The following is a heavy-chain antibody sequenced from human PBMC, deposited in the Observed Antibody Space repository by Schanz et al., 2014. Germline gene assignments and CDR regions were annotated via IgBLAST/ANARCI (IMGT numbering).Heavy chain of an antibody. J-gene: IGHJ4*02. D-gene: IGHD6-19*01. CDR2: INPSGGST. CDR3: ARDSHRRVAVPGY. Sequence: QVQLVQSGGEVKTPGASVKVSCKASGYTFTRSGISWVRQAPGQGLEWMATINPSGGSTSFAQKFQGRVTMTRATSTSTVNMELTSLRSEDTAVYYCARDSHRRVAVPGYWGQGTLVTVSS. V-gene: IGHV1-46*01. CDR1: GYTFTRSG.